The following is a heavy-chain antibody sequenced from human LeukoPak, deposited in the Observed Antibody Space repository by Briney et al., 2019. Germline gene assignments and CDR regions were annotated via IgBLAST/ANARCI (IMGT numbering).Heavy chain of an antibody. J-gene: IGHJ4*02. CDR3: ARESVATITDQSFLFDY. CDR2: IKQDGSEK. D-gene: IGHD5-12*01. CDR1: GFTFSSYW. Sequence: GGSLRLSCAASGFTFSSYWMSWVRQAPGKGLEWVANIKQDGSEKYYVDSVKGRFTISRDNAKNSLYLQMNSLRAEDTAAYYCARESVATITDQSFLFDYWGQGTLVTVSS. V-gene: IGHV3-7*01.